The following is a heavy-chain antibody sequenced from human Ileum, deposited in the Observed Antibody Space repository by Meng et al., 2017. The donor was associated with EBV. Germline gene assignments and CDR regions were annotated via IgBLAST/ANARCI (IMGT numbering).Heavy chain of an antibody. CDR1: GGSFSGYY. J-gene: IGHJ4*02. CDR3: ASHPGGNSQYYSSGDDY. Sequence: QEQRQQWGEGLLKPSETLSLSCAVDGGSFSGYYWSWIRQPPGKRLEWIGEINHRGGAFYNPSLKSRVTMSIDTSKNQFSLKLNSVTAADTAVYYCASHPGGNSQYYSSGDDYWGQGALVTVSS. D-gene: IGHD3-22*01. V-gene: IGHV4-34*01. CDR2: INHRGGA.